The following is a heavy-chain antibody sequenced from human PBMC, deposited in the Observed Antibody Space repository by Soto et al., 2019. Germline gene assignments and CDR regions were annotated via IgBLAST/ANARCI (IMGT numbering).Heavy chain of an antibody. Sequence: SETLSLTCTVSGGSIGSSSYYWGWIRQPPGKGLEWIGSIYYSGSTNYNPSLKSRVTISVDTSKNQFSLKLSSVTAADTAVYYCAGTRGYCSGGSCPTVVDYWGQGTLVTVSS. V-gene: IGHV4-39*07. CDR2: IYYSGST. CDR1: GGSIGSSSYY. J-gene: IGHJ4*02. D-gene: IGHD2-15*01. CDR3: AGTRGYCSGGSCPTVVDY.